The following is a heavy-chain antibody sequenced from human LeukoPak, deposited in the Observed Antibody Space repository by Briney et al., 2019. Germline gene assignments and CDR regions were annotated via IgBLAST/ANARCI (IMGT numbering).Heavy chain of an antibody. Sequence: GGSLRLSCAASGFTFDDYAMHWVRQAPGKGLEWVSGISWNSGSIGYADSVKGRFTISRDNAKNSLYLQMNSLRAEDTALYYCANGLTITMIVGDWGQGTLVTVSS. D-gene: IGHD3-22*01. CDR2: ISWNSGSI. CDR3: ANGLTITMIVGD. V-gene: IGHV3-9*01. J-gene: IGHJ4*02. CDR1: GFTFDDYA.